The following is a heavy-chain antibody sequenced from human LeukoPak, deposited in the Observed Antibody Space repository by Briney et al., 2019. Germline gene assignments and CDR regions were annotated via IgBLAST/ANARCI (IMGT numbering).Heavy chain of an antibody. CDR2: VSYDGGNK. D-gene: IGHD3-22*01. V-gene: IGHV3-30*04. CDR1: GFTFSSYA. CDR3: ARDLKYYYDTGNY. Sequence: PGGSLRLSCAASGFTFSSYAVLWVRQAPGKGLEWVATVSYDGGNKYYVDSVKGRFTISRDTSKNMLHLQMNSLRPEDTAMYYCARDLKYYYDTGNYWGQGTLVTVSS. J-gene: IGHJ4*02.